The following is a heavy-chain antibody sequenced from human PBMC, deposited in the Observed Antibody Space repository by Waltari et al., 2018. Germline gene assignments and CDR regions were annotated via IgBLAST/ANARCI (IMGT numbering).Heavy chain of an antibody. D-gene: IGHD1-1*01. J-gene: IGHJ4*02. CDR3: VRVDNNGLEPFDY. V-gene: IGHV3-74*01. CDR2: INGDGSRM. Sequence: EVQLVESGGDLVQPGGYLRRSCAASEVTLGNYWIHWFRQAPGKGLVWVSCINGDGSRMTYADSVKGRFTRSRDNAKSTVYLQMSSLRAEDTALYYCVRVDNNGLEPFDYWGQGTLVTVSS. CDR1: EVTLGNYW.